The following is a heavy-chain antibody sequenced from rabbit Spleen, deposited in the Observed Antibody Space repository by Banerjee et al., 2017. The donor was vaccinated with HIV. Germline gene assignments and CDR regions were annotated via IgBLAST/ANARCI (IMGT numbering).Heavy chain of an antibody. CDR1: GFDSSSGYW. V-gene: IGHV1S40*01. Sequence: QSLEESGGDLVKPGASLTLTCKASGFDSSSGYWICWVRQAPGKGLEWIACIYAGGSGTTYYASWAKGRFTISKTSSTTVTLQMTSLTAADTATYSCARLGHADYPYAYGLKLWGQGTLVTVS. D-gene: IGHD6-1*01. J-gene: IGHJ6*01. CDR3: ARLGHADYPYAYGLKL. CDR2: IYAGGSGTT.